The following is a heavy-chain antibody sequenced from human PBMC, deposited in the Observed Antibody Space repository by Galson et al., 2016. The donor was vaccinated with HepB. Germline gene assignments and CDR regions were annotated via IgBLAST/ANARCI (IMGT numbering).Heavy chain of an antibody. CDR3: ARAAQWESDF. V-gene: IGHV3-23*01. CDR1: GFTFIAYA. D-gene: IGHD1-26*01. J-gene: IGHJ4*02. Sequence: SLTLSCAASGFTFIAYAMTWVRQVPGQGLELLSGILDNGETTYYAGSVKGRFTISRDNFKDMLYLQMNNLRADDTAVYYCARAAQWESDFWGQGTLAIVSS. CDR2: ILDNGETT.